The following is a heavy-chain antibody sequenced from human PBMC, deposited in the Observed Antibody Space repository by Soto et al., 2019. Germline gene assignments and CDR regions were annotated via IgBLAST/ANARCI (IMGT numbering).Heavy chain of an antibody. CDR3: AKALPNSSGWYWGYYYYGMDV. J-gene: IGHJ6*02. CDR1: GFTFSSYG. D-gene: IGHD6-19*01. V-gene: IGHV3-30*18. CDR2: ISYDGSNK. Sequence: GGSLRLSCAASGFTFSSYGMHWVRQAPGKGLEWVAVISYDGSNKYYADSVKGRFTISRDNSKNTLYLQMNSLRAEDTAVYYCAKALPNSSGWYWGYYYYGMDVWGQGTTVTVSS.